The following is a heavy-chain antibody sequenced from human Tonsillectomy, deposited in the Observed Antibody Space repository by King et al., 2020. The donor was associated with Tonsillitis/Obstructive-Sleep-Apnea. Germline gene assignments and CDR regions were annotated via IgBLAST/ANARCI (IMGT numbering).Heavy chain of an antibody. V-gene: IGHV4-31*03. CDR3: AREARHDFWSGYSAFNWFDP. J-gene: IGHJ5*02. D-gene: IGHD3-3*01. CDR2: IYNSWST. Sequence: QLQESGPGLVKPSQTLSLTCSVSGGSISSNVYYWSWIRQHPVKGLEWIGYIYNSWSTYYNPSLKSRVIISVDTSKNQFSLKLTSVTAADTAVYYCAREARHDFWSGYSAFNWFDPWGQGTLVTVSS. CDR1: GGSISSNVYY.